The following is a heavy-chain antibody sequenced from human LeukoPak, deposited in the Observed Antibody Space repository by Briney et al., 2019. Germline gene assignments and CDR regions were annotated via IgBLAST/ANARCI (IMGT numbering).Heavy chain of an antibody. J-gene: IGHJ4*02. Sequence: GGSVRLSRAASGFNFSIYGIHWVRQAPGKGLEWVTFIRYDGTHQDYADSVKGRFTISRDNAKNIVYVQMNTLRVEDTAIYYCAKVGSGWYGIDYWGQGTLVTVSS. CDR1: GFNFSIYG. CDR2: IRYDGTHQ. CDR3: AKVGSGWYGIDY. D-gene: IGHD6-19*01. V-gene: IGHV3-30*02.